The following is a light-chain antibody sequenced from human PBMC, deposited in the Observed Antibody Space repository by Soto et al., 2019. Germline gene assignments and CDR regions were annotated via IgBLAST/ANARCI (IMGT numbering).Light chain of an antibody. CDR1: QSLGSTF. V-gene: IGKV3-20*01. Sequence: EILLTQSPGTLSLSPRDRATLSRSDSQSLGSTFLAWYQQKSGQSPRLLIYGASDRATDIPDRFSGSGSGADFTLTISRLEPEDFAVYFCHQYGTLPLSFGGGTKGDIK. CDR2: GAS. CDR3: HQYGTLPLS. J-gene: IGKJ4*01.